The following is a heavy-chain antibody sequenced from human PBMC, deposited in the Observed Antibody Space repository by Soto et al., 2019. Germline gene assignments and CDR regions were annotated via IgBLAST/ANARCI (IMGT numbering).Heavy chain of an antibody. D-gene: IGHD3-10*01. J-gene: IGHJ6*02. CDR1: GRSFSSDG. CDR3: SRGQYYSSGSAATSYFYFGIDV. CDR2: IIPVFVNT. V-gene: IGHV1-69*06. Sequence: QLQLEQSGPEVKKPGSSVKVSCKASGRSFSSDGVSWVRQAPGQGLEWMGGIIPVFVNTKYVQRFQGRLTITADKSKSTVYMEMSSLSSEDTAVYFCSRGQYYSSGSAATSYFYFGIDVWGQGTTVIVSS.